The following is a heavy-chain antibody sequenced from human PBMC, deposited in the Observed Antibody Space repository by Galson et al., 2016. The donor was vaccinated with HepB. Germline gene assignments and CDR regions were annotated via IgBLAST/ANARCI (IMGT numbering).Heavy chain of an antibody. CDR3: ARDLGYYDYVYWFDP. D-gene: IGHD3-16*01. CDR2: ITGDRANA. V-gene: IGHV3-43*01. Sequence: SLRLSCAASGFTFGTYTMHWIRQAPGEGLQWVSLITGDRANAYYADSVKGRFTISRDNSKNTLYLQMNSLRAEDTAVYYCARDLGYYDYVYWFDPWGQGTLVTVSS. CDR1: GFTFGTYT. J-gene: IGHJ5*02.